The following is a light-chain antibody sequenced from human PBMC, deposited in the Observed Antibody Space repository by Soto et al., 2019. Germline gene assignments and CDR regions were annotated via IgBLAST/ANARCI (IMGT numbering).Light chain of an antibody. CDR3: QHHVNSIT. V-gene: IGKV3-11*01. J-gene: IGKJ5*01. CDR1: QSISSY. Sequence: EIVLTQSPVTLSLSPGERATLSCRASQSISSYLAWYQQKPGKAPRLLIYDASSRATGIPARFSGSGSGTDFTLTISSLETEDFAVYYCQHHVNSITFGQGTRLEIK. CDR2: DAS.